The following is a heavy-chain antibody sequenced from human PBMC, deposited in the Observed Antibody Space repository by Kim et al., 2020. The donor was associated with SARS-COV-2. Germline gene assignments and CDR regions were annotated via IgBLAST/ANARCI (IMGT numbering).Heavy chain of an antibody. CDR2: IYYSGST. D-gene: IGHD3-9*01. V-gene: IGHV4-39*01. Sequence: SETLSLTCTVSGGSISSSSYYWGWIRQPPGKGLEWIGSIYYSGSTYYNPSLKSRVTISVDTSKNQFSLKLSSVTAADTAVYHCARPRAYYDILTGYKNW. J-gene: IGHJ5*01. CDR1: GGSISSSSYY. CDR3: ARPRAYYDILTGYKNW.